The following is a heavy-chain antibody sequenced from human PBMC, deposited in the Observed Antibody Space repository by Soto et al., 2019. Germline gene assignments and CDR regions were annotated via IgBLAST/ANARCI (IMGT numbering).Heavy chain of an antibody. V-gene: IGHV4-39*01. CDR2: IYYSGST. CDR1: GGSISSSSYY. CDR3: ARHVYYCSSTSCSVYYYYGMDV. Sequence: SETLSLTCTVSGGSISSSSYYLGWIRPPPGKGLEWIGSIYYSGSTYYNPSLKSRVTISVGTSKNQFSLKLSSVTAADTAVYYCARHVYYCSSTSCSVYYYYGMDVWGQGTTVTVSS. J-gene: IGHJ6*02. D-gene: IGHD2-2*01.